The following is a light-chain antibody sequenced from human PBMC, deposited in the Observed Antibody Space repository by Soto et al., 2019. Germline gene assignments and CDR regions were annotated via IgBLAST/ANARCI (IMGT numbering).Light chain of an antibody. CDR3: QESYSSPFT. J-gene: IGKJ3*01. V-gene: IGKV1-5*01. Sequence: DIQMTQSPSTLPSFVGDRVTITCRASQNIANWLAWYRQKPGTAPELLIYHASTLVSGVPSRFTGSGSGTEFTLAISGLQPDDFATYYCQESYSSPFTIGPGTRVDVK. CDR1: QNIANW. CDR2: HAS.